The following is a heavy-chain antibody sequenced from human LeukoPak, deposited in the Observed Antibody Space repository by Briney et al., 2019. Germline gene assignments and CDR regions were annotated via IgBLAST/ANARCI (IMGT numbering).Heavy chain of an antibody. J-gene: IGHJ4*02. V-gene: IGHV4-31*03. CDR3: ARGEDVDTAMPQDY. CDR2: IYYSGST. CDR1: GGSISSGGYY. Sequence: SETLSLTCTVSGGSISSGGYYWSWIRQHPGKGLEWIGYIYYSGSTYYNPSLKSRVTISVDTSKNQFSLKLSSVTAADTAVYYCARGEDVDTAMPQDYWGQGTLVTVSS. D-gene: IGHD5-18*01.